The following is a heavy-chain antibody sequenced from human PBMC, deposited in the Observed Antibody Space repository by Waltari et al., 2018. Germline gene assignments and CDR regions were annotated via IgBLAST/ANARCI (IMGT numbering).Heavy chain of an antibody. J-gene: IGHJ4*02. V-gene: IGHV4-38-2*02. Sequence: QVQLQESGPGLVKPSETLSLTCTVSGYSISRGYYWGWIRQPPGKGLEWIGSIYHSGSTYYNPSLKSRVTISVDTSKNQFSLKLSSVTAADTAVYYCARGPRSLDYWGQGTLVTVSS. CDR3: ARGPRSLDY. CDR2: IYHSGST. CDR1: GYSISRGYY.